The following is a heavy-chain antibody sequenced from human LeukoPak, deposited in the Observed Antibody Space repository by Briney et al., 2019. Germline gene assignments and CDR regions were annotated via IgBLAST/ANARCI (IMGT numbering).Heavy chain of an antibody. V-gene: IGHV3-48*03. CDR2: ISNSDSSK. Sequence: PGGSLRLSCAASGFTFSSYEMNRVRQAPGKGLEWVSYISNSDSSKYYTESVKGRFTISRDNAKNSLYLQMNSLRADDTAVYYCATVGRSSRPGYWGQGTLVTVSS. CDR1: GFTFSSYE. J-gene: IGHJ4*02. D-gene: IGHD6-6*01. CDR3: ATVGRSSRPGY.